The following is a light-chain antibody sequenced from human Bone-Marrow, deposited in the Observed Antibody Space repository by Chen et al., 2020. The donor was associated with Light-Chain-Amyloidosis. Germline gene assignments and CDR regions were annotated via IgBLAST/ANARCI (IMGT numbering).Light chain of an antibody. V-gene: IGLV2-23*01. J-gene: IGLJ2*01. CDR2: EDT. CDR1: TSDVGTYNL. Sequence: QSALTQPASVSGSPGQSITISCTGTTSDVGTYNLVSWYQQHPGKAPKLIIFEDTQRPSGVSTRFSASKSVNTASLRIFRLQAEDEADYYCCSYAGSNTCVFGGGTKLTVL. CDR3: CSYAGSNTCV.